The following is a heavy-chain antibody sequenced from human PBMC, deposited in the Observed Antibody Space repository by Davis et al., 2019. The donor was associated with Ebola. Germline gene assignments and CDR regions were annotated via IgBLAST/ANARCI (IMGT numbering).Heavy chain of an antibody. CDR3: ARVGIEITMIVRGGWFDP. J-gene: IGHJ5*02. V-gene: IGHV4-34*01. CDR1: GGSFSGYY. Sequence: MPGGSLRLSCAVYGGSFSGYYWSWIRQPPGKGLEWIGEINHSGSTNYNPSLKSRVTISVDTSKNQFSLKLSSVTAADTAMYYCARVGIEITMIVRGGWFDPWGQGTLVTVSS. D-gene: IGHD3-22*01. CDR2: INHSGST.